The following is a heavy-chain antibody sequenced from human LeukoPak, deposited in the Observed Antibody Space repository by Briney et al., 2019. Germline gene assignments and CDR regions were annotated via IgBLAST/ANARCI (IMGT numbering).Heavy chain of an antibody. J-gene: IGHJ4*02. Sequence: PGGSLRLSCAASGFTFSSYSMKWVRQAPGKGLGWVSSISSSSSYIYYADSVKGRFTISRDNAKNSLYLQMNSLRAEDTAVYYCAGDLDSNIVVVPAPNGYWGQGTLVTVSS. CDR2: ISSSSSYI. V-gene: IGHV3-21*01. D-gene: IGHD2-2*01. CDR3: AGDLDSNIVVVPAPNGY. CDR1: GFTFSSYS.